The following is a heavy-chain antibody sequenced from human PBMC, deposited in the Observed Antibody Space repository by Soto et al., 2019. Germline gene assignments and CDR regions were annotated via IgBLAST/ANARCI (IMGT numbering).Heavy chain of an antibody. CDR3: ARERYGGNPGLYYYGMDV. V-gene: IGHV4-30-4*08. D-gene: IGHD2-15*01. CDR1: GGSISSGGYC. J-gene: IGHJ6*02. Sequence: SETLSLTCTVSGGSISSGGYCWSWIRQHPGKGLEWIGYIYYSGSTYYNPSLKSRVTISVDTSKNQFSLKLSSVTAADTAVFYCARERYGGNPGLYYYGMDVWGPGTTVTV. CDR2: IYYSGST.